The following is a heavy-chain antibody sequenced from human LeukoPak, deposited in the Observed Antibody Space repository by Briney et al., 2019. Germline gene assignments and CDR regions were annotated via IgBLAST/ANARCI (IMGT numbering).Heavy chain of an antibody. CDR1: GYTFTNYF. CDR3: ARDYSNARAFDY. J-gene: IGHJ4*02. V-gene: IGHV1-46*01. Sequence: SVKVSCKASGYTFTNYFIHWVRQAPGQGLEWMGIINPSGGSTSYAQKFQGTVTMTRDTSTNTVYMELSSLRSEDTAVYYCARDYSNARAFDYWGQGTLVTVSS. CDR2: INPSGGST. D-gene: IGHD4-11*01.